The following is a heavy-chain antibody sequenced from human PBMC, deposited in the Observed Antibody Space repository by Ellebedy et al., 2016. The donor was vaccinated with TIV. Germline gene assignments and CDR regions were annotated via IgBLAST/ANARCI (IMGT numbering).Heavy chain of an antibody. CDR1: GYTFTSYG. CDR2: ISAYNGNT. CDR3: ARDRMVRGVLDVLYYDGMDV. J-gene: IGHJ6*02. D-gene: IGHD3-10*01. V-gene: IGHV1-18*04. Sequence: AASVKVSCKASGYTFTSYGISWVRQAPGQGLEWMGWISAYNGNTNYAQQLQGRVTMTTDTSTSTAYMELRSLRSDDTAVYYCARDRMVRGVLDVLYYDGMDVWGQGTTVTVSS.